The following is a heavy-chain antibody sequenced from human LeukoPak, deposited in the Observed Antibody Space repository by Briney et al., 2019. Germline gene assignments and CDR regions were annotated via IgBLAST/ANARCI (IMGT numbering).Heavy chain of an antibody. CDR2: IDLGGSS. CDR1: GGSFSGYF. J-gene: IGHJ3*01. V-gene: IGHV4-34*01. D-gene: IGHD3-10*01. Sequence: SETLSLTCALYGGSFSGYFWSWIRQPPAKGLQWIVEIDLGGSSNYNPSLKSRVTISVDKSKNQFSLKLSSVTAADTAVYYCARERTVVRGVIQHDALDVWGQGTMVTVS. CDR3: ARERTVVRGVIQHDALDV.